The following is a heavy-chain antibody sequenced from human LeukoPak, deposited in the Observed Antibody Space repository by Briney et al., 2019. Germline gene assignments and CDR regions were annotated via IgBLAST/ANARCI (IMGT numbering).Heavy chain of an antibody. V-gene: IGHV3-7*01. J-gene: IGHJ4*02. D-gene: IGHD6-13*01. CDR2: IKQDGSEK. CDR1: GFTFSSYW. Sequence: GGSLRLSCAVSGFTFSSYWMTWVRQAPGKGLEWVANIKQDGSEKYYVDSVKGRFTISRDNAKNSLYLQMNSLRTEDTAVYYCAKVSSSWLSFDYWGQGTLVTVSS. CDR3: AKVSSSWLSFDY.